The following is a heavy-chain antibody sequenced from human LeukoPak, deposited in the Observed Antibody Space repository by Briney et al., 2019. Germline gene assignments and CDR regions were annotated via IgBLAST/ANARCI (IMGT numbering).Heavy chain of an antibody. Sequence: GESLKISCKASGYSFTNYWIGWVHQMPGKGLEWMGIIYPGDSDTRYSPSFQGQVTISADKSITTAYLQWSSLKASDTAVYYCAATLRPREYFFDYWGQGTLVTVSS. CDR3: AATLRPREYFFDY. CDR1: GYSFTNYW. CDR2: IYPGDSDT. J-gene: IGHJ4*02. V-gene: IGHV5-51*07.